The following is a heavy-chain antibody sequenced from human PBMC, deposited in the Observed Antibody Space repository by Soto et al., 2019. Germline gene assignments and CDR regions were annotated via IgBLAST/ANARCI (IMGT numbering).Heavy chain of an antibody. CDR3: ARLYGDYVSDDS. V-gene: IGHV4-39*07. CDR1: GGSISSSSYY. J-gene: IGHJ5*01. CDR2: IYYSGST. D-gene: IGHD4-17*01. Sequence: PSETLSLTCTVSGGSISSSSYYWGWIRQPPGKGLEWIGYIYYSGSTYYNPSLKSRVTISVDTSKNQFSLKLSSVTAADTAVYYCARLYGDYVSDDSWGQGTLVTVS.